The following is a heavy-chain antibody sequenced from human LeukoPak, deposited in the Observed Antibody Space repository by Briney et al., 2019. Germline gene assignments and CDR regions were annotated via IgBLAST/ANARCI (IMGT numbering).Heavy chain of an antibody. D-gene: IGHD6-13*01. J-gene: IGHJ6*02. CDR1: GFTFDDYA. CDR3: AKDTTRPYSSSWYGGYEPRTTYGMDV. Sequence: GGSLRLSCAASGFTFDDYAMHWVLQAPGKGLEWVSLISGDVGSTYYADSVKGRFTISRDNSENSLYLQMNSLRTEDTALYYCAKDTTRPYSSSWYGGYEPRTTYGMDVWGQGTTVTVSS. V-gene: IGHV3-43*02. CDR2: ISGDVGST.